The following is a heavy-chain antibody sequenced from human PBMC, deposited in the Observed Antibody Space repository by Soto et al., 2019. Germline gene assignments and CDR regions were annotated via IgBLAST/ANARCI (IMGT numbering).Heavy chain of an antibody. CDR2: ISAYNGNT. J-gene: IGHJ4*02. D-gene: IGHD3-22*01. V-gene: IGHV1-18*04. CDR1: GYTFTSHG. CDR3: ARVDYYDSSGLPSGY. Sequence: ASVKVSCKASGYTFTSHGISWVRQAPGQGLEWMGWISAYNGNTNYAQKLQGRVTVTTDTSTSTAYMELRSLRSDDTAVYYCARVDYYDSSGLPSGYWGQGTLVTVSS.